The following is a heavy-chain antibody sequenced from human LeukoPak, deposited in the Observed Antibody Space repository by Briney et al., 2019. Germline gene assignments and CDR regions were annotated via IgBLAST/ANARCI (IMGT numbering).Heavy chain of an antibody. V-gene: IGHV3-23*01. D-gene: IGHD3-22*01. J-gene: IGHJ4*02. CDR3: ARGATYYYDTTGYELDY. CDR2: ISGGGGST. Sequence: GGSLRLSCVASGFTFSSYVMSWVRQAPGKGLEWVSAISGGGGSTYYADSVKGRFTISRDNSNNTLYLQVSSLRPEDTALYYCARGATYYYDTTGYELDYWGQGALVTVSS. CDR1: GFTFSSYV.